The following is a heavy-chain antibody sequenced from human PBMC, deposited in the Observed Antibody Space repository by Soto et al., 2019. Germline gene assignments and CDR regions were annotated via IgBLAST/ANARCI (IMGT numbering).Heavy chain of an antibody. V-gene: IGHV3-48*03. Sequence: GGTLSLSCAASGFTFSSYEMNWVRQAPGKGLEWGSYISSSGSTIYYADSVKGRFTISRDNAKNSLSLQMTTLRAEDTAVYYCAREAVVVECAGCNVSYYYGMDVWGQGTTVTVSS. D-gene: IGHD2-15*01. CDR3: AREAVVVECAGCNVSYYYGMDV. CDR2: ISSSGSTI. CDR1: GFTFSSYE. J-gene: IGHJ6*01.